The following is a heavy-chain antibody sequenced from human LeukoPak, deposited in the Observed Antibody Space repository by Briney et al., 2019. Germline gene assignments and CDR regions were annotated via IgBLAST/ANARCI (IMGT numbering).Heavy chain of an antibody. CDR1: EFTFSSYG. CDR3: AKDRPGYQPLD. J-gene: IGHJ4*02. Sequence: GGSLRLSCAASEFTFSSYGMSWVRQAPGKGLEWVSAISGSGGNTYYADSVKGRFTISRDNSKNTLYLQMNSLRAEDTALYYCAKDRPGYQPLDWGQGTLVTVSS. V-gene: IGHV3-23*01. D-gene: IGHD2-2*01. CDR2: ISGSGGNT.